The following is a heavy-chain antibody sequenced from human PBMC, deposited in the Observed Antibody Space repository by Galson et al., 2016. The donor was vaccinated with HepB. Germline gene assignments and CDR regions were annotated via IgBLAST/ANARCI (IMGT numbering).Heavy chain of an antibody. V-gene: IGHV3-23*01. CDR2: ISGSGGST. CDR3: AKRMSYSYYYAMDI. J-gene: IGHJ6*02. Sequence: SLRLSCAASGFTFSSYAMSWVRQAPGKGLEWVSAISGSGGSTYYADSVKGRFTISRDNSKNTLYLQMNSLRGEDTALYYCAKRMSYSYYYAMDIWGQGTTVTVSS. CDR1: GFTFSSYA. D-gene: IGHD2-15*01.